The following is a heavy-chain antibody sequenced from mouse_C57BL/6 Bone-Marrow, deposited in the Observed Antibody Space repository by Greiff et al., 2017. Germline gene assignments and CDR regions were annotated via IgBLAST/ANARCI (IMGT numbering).Heavy chain of an antibody. Sequence: QVQLQQPGAELVRPGSSVKLSCKASGYTFTSYWMHWVKQRPIQGLEWIGNIDPSDSETHYNQKFKDKDTLTVDKSSSTAYMQLSSLTSEDSAVYYCARGNYSNYWFAYWGQGTLVTVSA. V-gene: IGHV1-52*01. CDR1: GYTFTSYW. J-gene: IGHJ3*01. CDR3: ARGNYSNYWFAY. D-gene: IGHD2-5*01. CDR2: IDPSDSET.